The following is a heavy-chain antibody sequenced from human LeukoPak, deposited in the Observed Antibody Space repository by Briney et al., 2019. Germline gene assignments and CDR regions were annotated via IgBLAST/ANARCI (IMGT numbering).Heavy chain of an antibody. Sequence: GRSLRLSCAASGFTFSSYGMHWVRQAPGKGLEWVAVIWYDGSNKYYADSVKGRFTISRDNSKNSLYLQMNSLRAEDTAVYYCARDRGIVGATGCFQHWGQGTLVTVSS. CDR2: IWYDGSNK. V-gene: IGHV3-33*01. CDR1: GFTFSSYG. CDR3: ARDRGIVGATGCFQH. D-gene: IGHD1-26*01. J-gene: IGHJ1*01.